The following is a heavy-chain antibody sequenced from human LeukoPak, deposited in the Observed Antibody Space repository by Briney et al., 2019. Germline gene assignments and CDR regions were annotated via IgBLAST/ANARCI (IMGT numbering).Heavy chain of an antibody. CDR1: GYTLTELS. CDR2: FYPEDGET. D-gene: IGHD2-15*01. CDR3: ATTQNIVVVVAATPGFFDI. Sequence: ASLKVSCKLSGYTLTELSMHWGRQAPGKGLWWMGGFYPEDGETIYAQKFQGRVTITEDTSTDTAYMELSSLRSEDTAVYYCATTQNIVVVVAATPGFFDIWGQGTMVTVSS. J-gene: IGHJ3*02. V-gene: IGHV1-24*01.